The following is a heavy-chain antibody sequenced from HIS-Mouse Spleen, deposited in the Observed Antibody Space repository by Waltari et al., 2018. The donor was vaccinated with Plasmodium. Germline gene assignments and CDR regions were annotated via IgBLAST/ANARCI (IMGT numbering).Heavy chain of an antibody. CDR3: ARGQRGIDAFDI. CDR2: INHSGST. J-gene: IGHJ3*02. D-gene: IGHD7-27*01. Sequence: QVQLQQWGAGLLKPSETLSLTCAVYGGSFSGYYWSWIRQPPGKGLEWIGEINHSGSTNYNPSLKRRVTIAVDTAKNQFSLKLSSVTAADTAVYYCARGQRGIDAFDIWGQGTMVTVSS. V-gene: IGHV4-34*01. CDR1: GGSFSGYY.